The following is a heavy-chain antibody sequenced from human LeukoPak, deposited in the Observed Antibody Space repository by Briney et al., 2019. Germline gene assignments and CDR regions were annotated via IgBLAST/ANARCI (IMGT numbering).Heavy chain of an antibody. D-gene: IGHD3-22*01. CDR3: AKRSDSSDFYGHFDY. V-gene: IGHV3-23*01. J-gene: IGHJ4*02. CDR2: ISRSGGST. Sequence: GGSLRLSCAASGFTFSSYAMNWVRQAPGMGLEWVSAISRSGGSTFYADSVKGRFTISRDNSKNTVYLQMSSLRAEDTAVYYCAKRSDSSDFYGHFDYWGQETLVTVSS. CDR1: GFTFSSYA.